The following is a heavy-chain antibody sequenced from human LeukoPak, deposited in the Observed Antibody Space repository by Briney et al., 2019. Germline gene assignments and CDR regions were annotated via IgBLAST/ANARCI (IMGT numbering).Heavy chain of an antibody. CDR3: AHAVVVPAAALHEDWFDP. D-gene: IGHD2-2*01. V-gene: IGHV1-8*01. CDR2: MNPNSGNT. Sequence: ASVKVSCKASGYTFTSYDINWVRQATGQGLEWMGWMNPNSGNTGYAQKFQGRVTMTRNTSISTAYMELSSLRSEDTAVYYCAHAVVVPAAALHEDWFDPWGQGTLVTVSS. CDR1: GYTFTSYD. J-gene: IGHJ5*02.